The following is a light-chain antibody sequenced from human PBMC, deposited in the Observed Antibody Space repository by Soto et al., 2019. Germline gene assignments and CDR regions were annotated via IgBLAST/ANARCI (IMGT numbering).Light chain of an antibody. J-gene: IGKJ3*01. CDR1: QSITNS. CDR3: QQGHSMPFT. Sequence: DIQMTQSPSSLSASVGDRVTITCRASQSITNSLNWYQHKPGKAPTLVVYAAYSLLSGVQSRFCGSGSGTVFTLTISSLQPEDFATYFCQQGHSMPFTIGPGTKVDIK. V-gene: IGKV1-39*01. CDR2: AAY.